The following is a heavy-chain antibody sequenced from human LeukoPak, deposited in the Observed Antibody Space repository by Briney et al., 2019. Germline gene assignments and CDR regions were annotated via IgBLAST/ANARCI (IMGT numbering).Heavy chain of an antibody. CDR3: AKGMSLWFGENHDY. D-gene: IGHD3-10*01. J-gene: IGHJ4*02. V-gene: IGHV3-23*01. Sequence: PGGSLRLSCAASGFTFSSYAMSWVRQASGKGLEWVSAISGSGGSTYYADSVKGRFTISRDNSKNTLYLQMNSLRAEDTAVYYCAKGMSLWFGENHDYWGQGTLVTVSS. CDR1: GFTFSSYA. CDR2: ISGSGGST.